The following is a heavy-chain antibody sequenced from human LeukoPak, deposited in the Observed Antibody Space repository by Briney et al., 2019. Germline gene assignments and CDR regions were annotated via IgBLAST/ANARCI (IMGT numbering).Heavy chain of an antibody. D-gene: IGHD6-19*01. CDR3: ASRSGWYFYYFDY. CDR2: THHSGTT. Sequence: PSETLSLTCTVSGYSISSGSYWGWIRQPPGKGLEWIGSTHHSGTTYYNPSLKSRVTISIDTSKNQFSLMLSSVTAADTAVYYCASRSGWYFYYFDYWGQGTPVTVSS. V-gene: IGHV4-38-2*02. J-gene: IGHJ4*02. CDR1: GYSISSGSY.